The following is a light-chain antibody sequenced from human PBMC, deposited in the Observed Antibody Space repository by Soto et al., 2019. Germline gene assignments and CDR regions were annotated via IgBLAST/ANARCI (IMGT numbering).Light chain of an antibody. Sequence: EIVLTQSPGTLSLSPGERATLSCRASQSVSSSYLAWYQHKPGQAPRLLIYGASSRATGIPDRISGSGSGTDFTVTISRLEPEDFAVYYCQQYGSSPTFGQGTKLEIK. V-gene: IGKV3-20*01. CDR3: QQYGSSPT. CDR1: QSVSSSY. J-gene: IGKJ2*01. CDR2: GAS.